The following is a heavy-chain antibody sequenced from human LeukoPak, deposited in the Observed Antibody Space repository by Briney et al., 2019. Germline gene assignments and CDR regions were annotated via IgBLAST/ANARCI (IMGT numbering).Heavy chain of an antibody. CDR1: GGSFSGYY. CDR2: INHSGST. D-gene: IGHD4-23*01. CDR3: ARGGTTVVTPTVNNWFDH. J-gene: IGHJ5*02. Sequence: SETLSLTCAVYGGSFSGYYWSWIRQPPGKGLEWIGEINHSGSTNYNPSLKSRVTISVDTSKNQFSLKLSSVTAADTAVYYRARGGTTVVTPTVNNWFDHWGQGTLVTVSS. V-gene: IGHV4-34*01.